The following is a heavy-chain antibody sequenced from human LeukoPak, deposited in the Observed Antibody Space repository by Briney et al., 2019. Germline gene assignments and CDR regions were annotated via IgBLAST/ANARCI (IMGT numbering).Heavy chain of an antibody. CDR1: GDSVSSNSAA. J-gene: IGHJ1*01. Sequence: PSETLSLTCAISGDSVSSNSAAWNWITQSPSRGLEWLGRTYYRYTWNNDYAESVKSRITINADTSKNQFSLQLKSVTPEDTALYYCASGWSHRKWGQGTLVTVSS. CDR2: TYYRYTWNN. D-gene: IGHD1-14*01. V-gene: IGHV6-1*01. CDR3: ASGWSHRK.